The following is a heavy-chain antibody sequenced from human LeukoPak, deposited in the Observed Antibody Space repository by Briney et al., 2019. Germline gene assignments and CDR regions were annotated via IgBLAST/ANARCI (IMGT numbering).Heavy chain of an antibody. V-gene: IGHV4-4*07. D-gene: IGHD1-14*01. Sequence: SETLSLTCTVSGVSISGYFWSWVRQPAGKGLEWIGRIYTSGSTKYNPSLQSRVTMSLDTSKKQLSLNLGSVTAADTAVYYCARAGTSGGLCDYWGQGILVTVSS. CDR2: IYTSGST. CDR1: GVSISGYF. J-gene: IGHJ4*02. CDR3: ARAGTSGGLCDY.